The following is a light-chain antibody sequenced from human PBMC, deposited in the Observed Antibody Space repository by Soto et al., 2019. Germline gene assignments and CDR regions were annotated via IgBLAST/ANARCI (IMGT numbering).Light chain of an antibody. CDR1: SSDVGGYNY. Sequence: QSALTQPASLSGSPGQSITISCTGTSSDVGGYNYVSWYQQHPGKAPKLMIYEVSNRPSGVSNRFSGSKSGNTAYLTFSGLQAEDEADYYCSSYTSSSIDYVFGTGTQLNVL. V-gene: IGLV2-14*01. CDR3: SSYTSSSIDYV. J-gene: IGLJ1*01. CDR2: EVS.